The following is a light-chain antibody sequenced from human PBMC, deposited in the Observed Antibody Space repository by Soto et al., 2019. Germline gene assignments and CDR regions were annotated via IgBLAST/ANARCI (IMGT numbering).Light chain of an antibody. CDR1: TSDVGAYNY. V-gene: IGLV2-14*01. CDR3: QSFDSNLNVVV. CDR2: TVS. Sequence: QSALTQPASVSGSPGQSITISCTGTTSDVGAYNYVSWYQQHPGKAPKLMIYTVSNRPSGVSNRFSGSKSGNTASLTISGLQAEDEADYYCQSFDSNLNVVVFGGGTKLTVL. J-gene: IGLJ2*01.